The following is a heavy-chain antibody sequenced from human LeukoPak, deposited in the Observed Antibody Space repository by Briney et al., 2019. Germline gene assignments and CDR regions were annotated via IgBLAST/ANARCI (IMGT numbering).Heavy chain of an antibody. J-gene: IGHJ4*02. D-gene: IGHD3-3*01. Sequence: SGTLSLTCTVSGGSISSYYWSWIRQPPGKGLEWIGYIYYSGSTNYNPSLKSRVTISVDTSKNQFSLKLSSVTAADTAVYYCARLPNTYYDFWSGYPNSLFDYWGQGTLVTVSS. CDR3: ARLPNTYYDFWSGYPNSLFDY. V-gene: IGHV4-59*08. CDR1: GGSISSYY. CDR2: IYYSGST.